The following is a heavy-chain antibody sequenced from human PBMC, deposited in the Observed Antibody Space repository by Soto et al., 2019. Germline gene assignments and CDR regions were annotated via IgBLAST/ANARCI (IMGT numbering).Heavy chain of an antibody. V-gene: IGHV4-59*01. D-gene: IGHD3-16*02. Sequence: SETLSLTCTVSGGSISSYYWSWIRQPPGKGLEWIGYIYYSGSTNYNPSLKSRVTISVDTSKNQFSMKLSSVTAADTAVYYCARGAYDYVWGSYRPSGWSSDYFDYWGQGTLVTVSS. CDR3: ARGAYDYVWGSYRPSGWSSDYFDY. CDR2: IYYSGST. CDR1: GGSISSYY. J-gene: IGHJ4*02.